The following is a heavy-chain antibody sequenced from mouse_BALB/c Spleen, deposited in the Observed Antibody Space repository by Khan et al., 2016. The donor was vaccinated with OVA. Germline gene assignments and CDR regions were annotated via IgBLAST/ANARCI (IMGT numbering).Heavy chain of an antibody. Sequence: QVQLQQPGAELVKAGASVKMSCKASGYTFTSYWMHWVKQRLGQGLEWFAETNPTNGRTYYNEKFKRKATRNVDKSSSTAYKLNSGPTTEDSSVYYCSRIKKIVATYFDYWVQGTTLTVSS. CDR2: TNPTNGRT. D-gene: IGHD1-1*01. CDR1: GYTFTSYW. J-gene: IGHJ2*01. CDR3: SRIKKIVATYFDY. V-gene: IGHV1S81*02.